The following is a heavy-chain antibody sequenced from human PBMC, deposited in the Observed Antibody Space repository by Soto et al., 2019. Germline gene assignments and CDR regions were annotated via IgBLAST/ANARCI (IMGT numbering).Heavy chain of an antibody. J-gene: IGHJ6*02. D-gene: IGHD4-17*01. Sequence: EVQLVESGGGLVQPRGSLRLSCAASGFTFSSYDMHWVRQVTGKGLEWVSAIGTAGDTYYPGFVKGRFTISRENAKNSLYLQINSLRAGDTAVYYCARAPMDVYGDYVGYAMDVWGQGTTVTVSS. V-gene: IGHV3-13*01. CDR2: IGTAGDT. CDR1: GFTFSSYD. CDR3: ARAPMDVYGDYVGYAMDV.